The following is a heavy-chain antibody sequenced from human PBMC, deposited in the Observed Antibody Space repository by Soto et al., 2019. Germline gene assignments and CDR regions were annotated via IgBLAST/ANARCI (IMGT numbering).Heavy chain of an antibody. V-gene: IGHV1-69*01. CDR1: GGTFSSYA. CDR2: IIPIFGTA. CDR3: ARDRSSGYSYGYGIGFWFDQ. J-gene: IGHJ5*02. D-gene: IGHD5-18*01. Sequence: QVQLVQSGAEVKKPGSSVKVSCKASGGTFSSYAISWVRQAPGQGLEWMGGIIPIFGTANYAQKFQGRVTITADECTRTAYRELSSLRAEDTAVYYCARDRSSGYSYGYGIGFWFDQWGQGTLVTVSS.